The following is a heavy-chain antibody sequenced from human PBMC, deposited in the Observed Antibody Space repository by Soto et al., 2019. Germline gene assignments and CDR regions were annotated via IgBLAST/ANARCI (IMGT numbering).Heavy chain of an antibody. CDR1: GFTFSSYA. CDR3: ARGGSSSSVFTYAFDI. CDR2: ISYDGSNK. J-gene: IGHJ3*02. D-gene: IGHD6-6*01. Sequence: QVQLVESGGGVVQPGRSLRLSCAASGFTFSSYAMHWVRQAPGKGLEWVAVISYDGSNKYYADSVKGRYTISRDNSKNTLYLQMNSLRAEDTAVYYCARGGSSSSVFTYAFDIWGQGTMVTVSS. V-gene: IGHV3-30-3*01.